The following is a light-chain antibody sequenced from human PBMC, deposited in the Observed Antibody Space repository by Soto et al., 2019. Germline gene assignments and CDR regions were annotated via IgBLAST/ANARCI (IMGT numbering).Light chain of an antibody. J-gene: IGLJ1*01. Sequence: QSVLTQPPCASGSAGQSVTISCTGTSSDVGGYNYVSWYQQHPGKAPKLMIYEVSKRPSGVPDRFSGSKSGNTASLTVSGLQAEDEADYYCSSYAGSNAYVFGTGTKV. V-gene: IGLV2-8*01. CDR2: EVS. CDR1: SSDVGGYNY. CDR3: SSYAGSNAYV.